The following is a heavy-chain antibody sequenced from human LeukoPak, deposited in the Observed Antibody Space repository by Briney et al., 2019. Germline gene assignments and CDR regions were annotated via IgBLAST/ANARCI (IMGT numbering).Heavy chain of an antibody. CDR3: ARKRFRGYYDSSGSRANGFDP. V-gene: IGHV4-39*01. Sequence: SETLSLTCTVSGGSISSSSYYWVWLGQPQGLGLEWIGSIYYSGRDYYNPSLKSRVTISVDTSKNQSSLKLSSVTAADTAVYYCARKRFRGYYDSSGSRANGFDPWGQGTLVTVSS. D-gene: IGHD3-22*01. CDR1: GGSISSSSYY. J-gene: IGHJ5*02. CDR2: IYYSGRD.